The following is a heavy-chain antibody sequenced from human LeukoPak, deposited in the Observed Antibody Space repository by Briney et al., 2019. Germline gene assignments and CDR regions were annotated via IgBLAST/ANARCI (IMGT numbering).Heavy chain of an antibody. D-gene: IGHD6-19*01. CDR1: GFTVSSNY. Sequence: GRSLRLSCAASGFTVSSNYMSWVRQAPGKGLEWVSVIYSGGSTYYADSVKGRFTISRDNSKNTLYLQMNSLRAEDTAVYYCARDAIAVAGSDYWGQGTLVTVSS. CDR2: IYSGGST. CDR3: ARDAIAVAGSDY. J-gene: IGHJ4*02. V-gene: IGHV3-66*01.